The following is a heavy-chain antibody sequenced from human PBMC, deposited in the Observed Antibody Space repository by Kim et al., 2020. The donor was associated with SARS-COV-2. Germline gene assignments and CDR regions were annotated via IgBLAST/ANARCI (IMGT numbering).Heavy chain of an antibody. V-gene: IGHV3-74*01. Sequence: GGSLRLSCAASGFTFSSYRMHWVRQAPGKGLVWVSRINSDGSDTNYADSVKGRFTISRDNAKKTLYLQVNSLRAEDTAVYYCVRAAFDSWGQGTMVTVSS. J-gene: IGHJ3*02. CDR2: INSDGSDT. CDR1: GFTFSSYR. CDR3: VRAAFDS.